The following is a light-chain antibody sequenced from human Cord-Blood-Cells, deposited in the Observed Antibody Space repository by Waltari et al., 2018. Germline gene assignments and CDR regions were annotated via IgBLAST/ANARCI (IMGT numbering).Light chain of an antibody. CDR1: SSAVGGYNY. CDR2: EVS. Sequence: QSALTQPPSASGSPGPSVTISCPGTSSAVGGYNYCSWYQQHPGKAPKLMIYEVSKRPSGVPDRFSGSKSGNTASLTVSGLQAEDEADYYCSSYAGSNNLVFGGGTKLTVL. J-gene: IGLJ2*01. CDR3: SSYAGSNNLV. V-gene: IGLV2-8*01.